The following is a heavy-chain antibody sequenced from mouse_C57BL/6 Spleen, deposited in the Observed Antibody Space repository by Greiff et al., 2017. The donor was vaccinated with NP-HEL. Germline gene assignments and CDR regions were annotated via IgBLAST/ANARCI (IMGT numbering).Heavy chain of an antibody. Sequence: EVNLVESGGGLVKPGGSLKLSCAASGFTFSDYGMHWVRQAPEKGLEWVAYISSGSSTIYYADTVKGRFTSSRDNAKNTLFLQMTSLRSEDTAMYYCARSSSYDLSFDYWGQGTTLTVSS. CDR2: ISSGSSTI. CDR3: ARSSSYDLSFDY. V-gene: IGHV5-17*01. D-gene: IGHD1-1*01. J-gene: IGHJ2*01. CDR1: GFTFSDYG.